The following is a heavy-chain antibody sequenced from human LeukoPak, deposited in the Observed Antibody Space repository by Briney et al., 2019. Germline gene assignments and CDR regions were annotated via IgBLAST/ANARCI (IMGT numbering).Heavy chain of an antibody. V-gene: IGHV3-21*06. CDR1: GFTFSSSG. J-gene: IGHJ4*02. D-gene: IGHD4-23*01. Sequence: GGSLRLSCAASGFTFSSSGMNWVRQAPGKGLEWVSSINSTGNYIYYTESMKGRFTISRDNAKNSLFLQMNSLRAEDTAVYYCARDRGGRGLDYWGQGTLVTVSS. CDR2: INSTGNYI. CDR3: ARDRGGRGLDY.